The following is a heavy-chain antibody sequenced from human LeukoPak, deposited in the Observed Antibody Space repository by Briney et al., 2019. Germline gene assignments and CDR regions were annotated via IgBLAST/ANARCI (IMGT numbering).Heavy chain of an antibody. CDR1: GYTFTIYA. D-gene: IGHD5-18*01. J-gene: IGHJ4*02. CDR3: ARDTTWIQLWLHY. Sequence: ASVKVSCKASGYTFTIYAMHWVRQAPGQRLEWMGWINAGNGNTKYSQKFQGRVTITRDTSASTAYMELSSLRSEDTAVYYCARDTTWIQLWLHYWGQGTLVTVSS. CDR2: INAGNGNT. V-gene: IGHV1-3*01.